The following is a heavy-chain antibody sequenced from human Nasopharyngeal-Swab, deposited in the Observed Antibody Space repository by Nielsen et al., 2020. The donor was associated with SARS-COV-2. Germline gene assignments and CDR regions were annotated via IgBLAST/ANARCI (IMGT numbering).Heavy chain of an antibody. CDR1: GYTFTGYY. CDR2: INPNSGGT. V-gene: IGHV1-2*06. D-gene: IGHD3-10*01. J-gene: IGHJ5*02. CDR3: ARGEVLGSTSYNWFDP. Sequence: ASVKVSCKASGYTFTGYYMHWVRQAPGQGLEWMGRINPNSGGTNYAQKFQGRVTMTRDTSISTAYMELSRLRSDDTAVYYCARGEVLGSTSYNWFDPWGQGTLVTVSS.